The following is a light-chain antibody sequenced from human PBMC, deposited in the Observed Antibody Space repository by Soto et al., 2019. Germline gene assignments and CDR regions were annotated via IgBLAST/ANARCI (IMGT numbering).Light chain of an antibody. CDR3: GTWDSSLSAHVV. CDR1: SSNIGNSY. J-gene: IGLJ2*01. CDR2: DNN. Sequence: QSVLTQPPSVSAAPGQKVTISCSGSSSNIGNSYVSWYQQLPGTAPKLLIYDNNKRPSGIPDRFSGSKSGTSATLGITGLQTGDEADYYCGTWDSSLSAHVVFGGGTKVTVL. V-gene: IGLV1-51*01.